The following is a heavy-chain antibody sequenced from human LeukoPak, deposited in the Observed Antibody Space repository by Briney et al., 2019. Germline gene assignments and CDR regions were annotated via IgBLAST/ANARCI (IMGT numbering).Heavy chain of an antibody. V-gene: IGHV3-7*03. CDR2: IKQDGSEK. D-gene: IGHD1-26*01. CDR1: GFTFSSYW. CDR3: ASGGIYYGAAFDF. Sequence: GGSLRLSCAASGFTFSSYWMSWVRQAPGKGLEWVANIKQDGSEKYYVVSVKGRFTISRDNAKNSLYLQMNSLRAEDTALYYCASGGIYYGAAFDFWGQGSLVTVSA. J-gene: IGHJ4*02.